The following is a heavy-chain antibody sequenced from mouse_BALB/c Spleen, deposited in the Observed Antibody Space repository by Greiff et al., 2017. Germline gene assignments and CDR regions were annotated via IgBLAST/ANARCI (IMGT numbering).Heavy chain of an antibody. J-gene: IGHJ4*01. CDR1: GYTFTSYW. CDR3: ARGRSYAMDY. CDR2: INPSTGYT. Sequence: QVQLQQPGSVLVRPGASVKLSCKASGYTFTSYWMHWVKQRPGQGLEWIGYINPSTGYTEYNQKFKDKATLTADKSSSTAYMQLSSLTSEDSAVYYCARGRSYAMDYWGQGTSVTVSS. V-gene: IGHV1-4*01.